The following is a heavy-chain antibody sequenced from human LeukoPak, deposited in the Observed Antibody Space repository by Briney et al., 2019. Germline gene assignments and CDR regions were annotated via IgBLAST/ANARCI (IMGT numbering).Heavy chain of an antibody. CDR3: ARRRDIVVVVAATAIDY. CDR1: GGSFSGYY. J-gene: IGHJ4*02. CDR2: INRSGST. D-gene: IGHD2-15*01. V-gene: IGHV4-34*01. Sequence: PSETLSLTCAVYGGSFSGYYWSWIRQPPGKGLEWIGEINRSGSTNYNPSLKSRVTISVDTSKNQFSLKLSSVTAADTAVYYCARRRDIVVVVAATAIDYWGQGTLVTVSS.